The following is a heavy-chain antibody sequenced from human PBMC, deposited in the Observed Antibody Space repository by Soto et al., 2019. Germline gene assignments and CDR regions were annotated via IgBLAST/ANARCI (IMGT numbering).Heavy chain of an antibody. CDR1: GGSISSAGYC. CDR2: IYPTGNT. J-gene: IGHJ5*02. CDR3: ARVRPYTAYWFDP. D-gene: IGHD2-2*02. V-gene: IGHV4-30-2*01. Sequence: PSETLSLTCAVSGGSISSAGYCWTWIRQPPGKGLEWIGYIYPTGNTYYSPSLKSRVTISVDKSSNHLSLELNSATAADTAVYYCARVRPYTAYWFDPWGPGTLVTVSS.